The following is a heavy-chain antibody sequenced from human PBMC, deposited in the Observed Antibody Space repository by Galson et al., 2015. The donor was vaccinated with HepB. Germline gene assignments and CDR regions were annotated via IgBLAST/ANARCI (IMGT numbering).Heavy chain of an antibody. D-gene: IGHD6-13*01. J-gene: IGHJ6*02. Sequence: SVKVSCKASGYTFTSYYMHWVRQAPGQGLEWMGIINPSGGSTSYAQKFQGRVTMTRDTSTSTVYRELSSLRSEDTAVYYCARVAIATAGTGYYYYGMDVWGQRTTVTPSS. CDR1: GYTFTSYY. V-gene: IGHV1-46*03. CDR2: INPSGGST. CDR3: ARVAIATAGTGYYYYGMDV.